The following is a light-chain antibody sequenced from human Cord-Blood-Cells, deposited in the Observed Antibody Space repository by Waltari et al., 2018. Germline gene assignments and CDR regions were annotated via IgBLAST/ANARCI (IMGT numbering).Light chain of an antibody. Sequence: DIVMTQSPLSLPVTPGEPASISCRSSQSLLHSNGYNYLDWYLQKPGQSPQLLIYLGSNRASGVPDRFSGSGSGTDFTLKISRVEAEDVGVYYCMQALWTWTFGQGTKVEIK. J-gene: IGKJ1*01. CDR1: QSLLHSNGYNY. CDR3: MQALWTWT. V-gene: IGKV2-28*01. CDR2: LGS.